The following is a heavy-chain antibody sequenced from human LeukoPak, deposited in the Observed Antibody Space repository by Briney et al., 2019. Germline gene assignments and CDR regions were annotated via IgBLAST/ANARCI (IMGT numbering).Heavy chain of an antibody. CDR3: ARDGILTGLGY. CDR1: GGSISSSSYY. V-gene: IGHV4-39*07. J-gene: IGHJ4*02. D-gene: IGHD3-9*01. CDR2: IYYSGST. Sequence: SETLSLTCTVSGGSISSSSYYWGWIRQPPGKGLEWIGSIYYSGSTYYNPSLKSRVTISVDTSKNQFSLKLSSVTAADTAVYYCARDGILTGLGYWGQGTLVTVSS.